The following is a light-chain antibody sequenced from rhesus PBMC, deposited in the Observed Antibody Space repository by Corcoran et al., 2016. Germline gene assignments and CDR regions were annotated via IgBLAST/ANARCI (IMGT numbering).Light chain of an antibody. Sequence: DIQMTQSPSSLSASVGDTVTITCRASQGISNYLAWYQQKPGKAPNLLIYDASTLQSGVPSRSSGSGSGTAFTLPISSLQSEAIATYYSRHHYIYPLTFGGETKVEIK. CDR3: RHHYIYPLT. J-gene: IGKJ4*01. CDR1: QGISNY. V-gene: IGKV1S13*01. CDR2: DAS.